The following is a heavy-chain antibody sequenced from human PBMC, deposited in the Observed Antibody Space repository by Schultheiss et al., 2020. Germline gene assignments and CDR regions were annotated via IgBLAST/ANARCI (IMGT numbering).Heavy chain of an antibody. CDR1: GGSISSGGYY. D-gene: IGHD3-22*01. CDR3: ARIRDYYDSSGYYYVWFDP. CDR2: IYYSGST. J-gene: IGHJ5*02. V-gene: IGHV4-31*03. Sequence: SETLSLTCTVSGGSISSGGYYWSWIRQHPGKGLEWIGYIYYSGSTYYNPSLKSRVTISVDTSKNQFSLKLSSVTAADTAVYYCARIRDYYDSSGYYYVWFDPWGQGTLVTVSS.